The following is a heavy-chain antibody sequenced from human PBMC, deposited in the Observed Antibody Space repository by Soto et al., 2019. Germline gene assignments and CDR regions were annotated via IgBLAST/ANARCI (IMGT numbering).Heavy chain of an antibody. CDR3: AGGHLGRTTAGTLYDFDY. V-gene: IGHV4-59*01. J-gene: IGHJ4*02. Sequence: SETLSLTCTVSGDSISSYYWTWIRQPPGKGLQYIGYVSYSGTTYYDHALKSRVTMSLNTSKDQFSLKLNAVTAADAASYYCAGGHLGRTTAGTLYDFDYWGRGTLVTVSS. CDR2: VSYSGTT. CDR1: GDSISSYY. D-gene: IGHD6-19*01.